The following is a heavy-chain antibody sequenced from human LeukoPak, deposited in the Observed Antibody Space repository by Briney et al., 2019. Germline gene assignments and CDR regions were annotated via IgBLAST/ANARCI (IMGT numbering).Heavy chain of an antibody. D-gene: IGHD1-26*01. Sequence: GGSLRLSCAASGFTFSSYSMNWVRQAPGKGLEWVSSISSSSSYIYYADSVEGRFTISRDNAKNSLYLQMNSLRAEDTAVYYCARDFSGSHVFDPWGQGTLVTVSS. J-gene: IGHJ5*02. CDR2: ISSSSSYI. CDR3: ARDFSGSHVFDP. CDR1: GFTFSSYS. V-gene: IGHV3-21*01.